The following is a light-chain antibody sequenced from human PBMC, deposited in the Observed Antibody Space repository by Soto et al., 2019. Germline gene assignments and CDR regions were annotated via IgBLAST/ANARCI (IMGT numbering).Light chain of an antibody. CDR3: QQCYSTPIS. V-gene: IGKV1-39*01. CDR2: TAS. CDR1: QSISSH. J-gene: IGKJ5*01. Sequence: MTQSPSSLSASVGETVTITCRASQSISSHLNWYQQKPGKAPNLLMYTASNLQSGVPSRFSGSGSGTDFTLTISSLQPEDFATYYCQQCYSTPISFGQGTRLEI.